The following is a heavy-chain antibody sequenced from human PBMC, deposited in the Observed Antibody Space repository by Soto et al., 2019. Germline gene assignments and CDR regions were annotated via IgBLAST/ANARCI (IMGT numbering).Heavy chain of an antibody. Sequence: EVQLVESGGGLVQPGGSLRLSCAASGFTFSSYAMHCVRQAPGKGLEYVLAISSNGGSTYYANSVKGRFTISRDNSKNTLYLQMGSLRVEDMAVYYCARDLAAATGYYYYYYMDVWGKGTTVTVSS. CDR1: GFTFSSYA. V-gene: IGHV3-64*01. J-gene: IGHJ6*03. CDR2: ISSNGGST. CDR3: ARDLAAATGYYYYYYMDV.